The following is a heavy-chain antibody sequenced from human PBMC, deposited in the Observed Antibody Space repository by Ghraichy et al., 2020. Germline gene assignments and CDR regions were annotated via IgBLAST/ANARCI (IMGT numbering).Heavy chain of an antibody. CDR3: ARGSGRGYLDY. CDR1: GFTFSNSD. Sequence: GGSLRLSCSASGFTFSNSDIHWVRQSPGKGLEWVTHISNDGIVKYYVDSLKGRFTISRDNAKDTVYLQMNSLRVEDTAVYYCARGSGRGYLDYWGRGTLVAVSA. J-gene: IGHJ4*02. CDR2: ISNDGIVK. D-gene: IGHD1-1*01. V-gene: IGHV3-30*03.